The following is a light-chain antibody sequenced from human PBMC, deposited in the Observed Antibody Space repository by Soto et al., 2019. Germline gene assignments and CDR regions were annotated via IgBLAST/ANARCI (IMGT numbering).Light chain of an antibody. Sequence: DIQMTQSPSMLSASVGDRVTITCRASQSVNTWLAWYQQKPGKAPNLLIYDASTLESGVPSRFSGSGSGTEFTLTISSLQPDDFGTYYCQQYNTYRTFGQGTKVEI. CDR3: QQYNTYRT. CDR2: DAS. J-gene: IGKJ1*01. CDR1: QSVNTW. V-gene: IGKV1-5*01.